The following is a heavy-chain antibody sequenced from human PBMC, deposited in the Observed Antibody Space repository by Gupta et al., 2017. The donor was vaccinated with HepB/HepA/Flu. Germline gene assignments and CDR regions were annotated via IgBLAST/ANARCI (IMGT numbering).Heavy chain of an antibody. V-gene: IGHV3-30*18. CDR2: ISYDGTIK. Sequence: QVQLVESGGGVVQPGRSLRLSCAASGFPFSNYALHWVRQAPGKGLEWVAAISYDGTIKHYADSVRGRFTISRDASKKTVFLQLNRLRPKDTATYFCTKDGMSSSVYYYYYMDVWGKGTAVTVSS. CDR3: TKDGMSSSVYYYYYMDV. D-gene: IGHD1-26*01. CDR1: GFPFSNYA. J-gene: IGHJ6*03.